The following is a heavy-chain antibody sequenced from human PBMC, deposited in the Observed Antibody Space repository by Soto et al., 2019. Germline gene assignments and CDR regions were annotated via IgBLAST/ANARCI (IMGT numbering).Heavy chain of an antibody. CDR3: TTDSYSSGWLVLDY. Sequence: EVQLVESGGGLVKPGGSLRLSCAASGFTFSNAWMNWVRQAPGKGLEWVGRIKSKTDGGTTDYAAPVKGRFTTSRDDSKNTLYLQMNSLKTEDTAVYYCTTDSYSSGWLVLDYWGQGTLVTVSS. CDR1: GFTFSNAW. V-gene: IGHV3-15*07. CDR2: IKSKTDGGTT. J-gene: IGHJ4*02. D-gene: IGHD6-19*01.